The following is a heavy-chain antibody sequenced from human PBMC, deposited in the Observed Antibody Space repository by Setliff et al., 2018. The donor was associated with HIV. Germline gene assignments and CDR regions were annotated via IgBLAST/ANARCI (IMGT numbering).Heavy chain of an antibody. J-gene: IGHJ4*02. Sequence: PSETLSLTCAVSGGSISSNNWWSWVRQPPGKGLEWIGEIYHSGSTNYNPSLKSRVSISVDKSKNQFSLKLSSVTAADTVVYYCARDLGEEGLVYWGQGTLVTVS. CDR1: GGSISSNNW. CDR3: ARDLGEEGLVY. D-gene: IGHD3-10*01. CDR2: IYHSGST. V-gene: IGHV4-4*02.